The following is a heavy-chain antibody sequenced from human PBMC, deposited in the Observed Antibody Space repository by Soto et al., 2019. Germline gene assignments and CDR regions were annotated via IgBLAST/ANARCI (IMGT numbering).Heavy chain of an antibody. J-gene: IGHJ4*02. CDR1: GGYISSFY. CDR2: IFSSGST. Sequence: PSETLSLPCTVSGGYISSFYWTWIRQPPGKGLEWVGYIFSSGSTNYNPSLKSRVTISVDTSENQFSLKLTSVTAADTAVYYCARVGYCSSTPCWPIGYFEYWGQGTLVTVSS. V-gene: IGHV4-59*01. D-gene: IGHD2-2*01. CDR3: ARVGYCSSTPCWPIGYFEY.